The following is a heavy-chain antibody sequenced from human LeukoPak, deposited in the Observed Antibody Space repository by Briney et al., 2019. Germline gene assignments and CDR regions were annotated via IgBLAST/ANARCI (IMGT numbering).Heavy chain of an antibody. V-gene: IGHV3-21*01. CDR1: GFTFSSYS. Sequence: GGSLRLSCAASGFTFSSYSMNWVRQAPGKGLEWVSSISSSSSYIYYADSVKGRFTISRDNAKNSLYLQMNSLRAEDTAVYYCASDLKDRITGTTFDYWGQGTLVTVSS. D-gene: IGHD1-7*01. J-gene: IGHJ4*02. CDR3: ASDLKDRITGTTFDY. CDR2: ISSSSSYI.